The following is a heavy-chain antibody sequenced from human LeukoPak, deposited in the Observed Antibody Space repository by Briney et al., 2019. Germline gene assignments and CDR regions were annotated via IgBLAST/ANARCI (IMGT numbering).Heavy chain of an antibody. CDR2: IDHSGRA. J-gene: IGHJ4*02. CDR3: ATLHQVRGLNVFDL. D-gene: IGHD3-10*01. CDR1: GGSFGDYY. Sequence: PSETLSLTCAVSGGSFGDYYWSWIRQPPGKGLEWFAEIDHSGRASYNPSLQGRTTISIDTSKNQFSLTLTSVTAADTAVYYCATLHQVRGLNVFDLWGQGTLVTVSS. V-gene: IGHV4-34*01.